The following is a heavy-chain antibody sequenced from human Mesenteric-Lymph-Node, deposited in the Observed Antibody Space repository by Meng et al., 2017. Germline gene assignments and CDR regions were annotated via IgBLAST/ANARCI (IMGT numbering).Heavy chain of an antibody. CDR3: ARFDDYGDYGPI. CDR2: VDPTAGT. J-gene: IGHJ4*02. V-gene: IGHV4-34*02. D-gene: IGHD4-17*01. Sequence: VQLKQWGTGLLQPSEPLSLTCAVYGGSFIAFSWTWIRQTPKKGLEWIGEVDPTAGTTYNPSLKSRVSISLDMSKNQFYLRLNSTTAADTAVYYCARFDDYGDYGPIWGQGTLVTVSS. CDR1: GGSFIAFS.